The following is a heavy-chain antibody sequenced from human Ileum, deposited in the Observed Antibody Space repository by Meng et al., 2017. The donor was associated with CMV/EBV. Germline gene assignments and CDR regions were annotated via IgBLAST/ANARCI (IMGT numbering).Heavy chain of an antibody. CDR2: ISGSGSTT. J-gene: IGHJ5*02. CDR3: AKDMWEYQLPDGS. D-gene: IGHD2-2*01. CDR1: GFTFRSYA. V-gene: IGHV3-23*01. Sequence: GGSLRLSCAASGFTFRSYAVSWVRQAPGKGRDWVAGISGSGSTTKYAASVEGRFTISRDNSKDTLFLQMNSLRVEDTALYYCAKDMWEYQLPDGSWGQGTLVTVSS.